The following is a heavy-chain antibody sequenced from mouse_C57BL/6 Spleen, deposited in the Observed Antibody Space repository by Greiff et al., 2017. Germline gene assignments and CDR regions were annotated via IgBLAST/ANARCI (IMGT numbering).Heavy chain of an antibody. CDR2: INPYNGGT. Sequence: EVQLQQSGPVLVKPGASVKMSCKASGYTFTDYYMNWVKQSHGKSLEWIGVINPYNGGTSYNQKFKGKATLTVDKSSSTAYMELNSLTSEDSAVYYCARYYYGNYGYFDVWGTGTTVTVSS. CDR1: GYTFTDYY. V-gene: IGHV1-19*01. J-gene: IGHJ1*03. D-gene: IGHD2-1*01. CDR3: ARYYYGNYGYFDV.